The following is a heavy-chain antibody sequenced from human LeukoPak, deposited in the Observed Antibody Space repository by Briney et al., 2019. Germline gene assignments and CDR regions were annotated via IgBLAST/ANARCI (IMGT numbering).Heavy chain of an antibody. CDR2: IMHDGSEK. V-gene: IGHV3-7*04. CDR3: ARDGGYYGPDY. J-gene: IGHJ4*02. CDR1: GFTFSNFW. D-gene: IGHD3-10*01. Sequence: PGGSLRLSCAASGFTFSNFWMSWVRQAPGKGREWVSNIMHDGSEKFYVDSVKGRFTISRDNAKNSLYLQMNSLRAEDTSVYYCARDGGYYGPDYWGQGTLVTVSS.